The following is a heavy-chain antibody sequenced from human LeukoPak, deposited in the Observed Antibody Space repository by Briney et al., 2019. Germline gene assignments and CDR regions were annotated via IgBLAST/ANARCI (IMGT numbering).Heavy chain of an antibody. CDR1: GFTFSSYG. V-gene: IGHV3-30*18. CDR2: ISYDGSNK. CDR3: AKDREVWFGELLPSSLDY. Sequence: GGSLRLSCAASGFTFSSYGMHWVRQAPGKGLEWVAVISYDGSNKYYADSVKGRFTISRDNSKNTLYLQMNSLRAEDTAVYNCAKDREVWFGELLPSSLDYWGQGTLVTVSS. J-gene: IGHJ4*02. D-gene: IGHD3-10*01.